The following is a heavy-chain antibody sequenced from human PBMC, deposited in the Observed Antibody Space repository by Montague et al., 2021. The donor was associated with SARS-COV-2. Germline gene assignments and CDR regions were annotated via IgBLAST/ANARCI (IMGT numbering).Heavy chain of an antibody. Sequence: PALVKPTQTLTLTCTFSGFSLTTGGIYVSWVRQPPGKALEWLARIDCADDKYYSASLKTRLTISKDTSKNQVVLTMTDLDPLDTGTYYCARTAGFNLRGFDSWGQGTLVAVSS. CDR2: IDCADDK. CDR1: GFSLTTGGIY. J-gene: IGHJ4*02. CDR3: ARTAGFNLRGFDS. V-gene: IGHV2-70*11. D-gene: IGHD5-24*01.